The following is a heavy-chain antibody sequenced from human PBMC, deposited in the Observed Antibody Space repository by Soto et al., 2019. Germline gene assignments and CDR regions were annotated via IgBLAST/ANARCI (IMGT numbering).Heavy chain of an antibody. D-gene: IGHD1-1*01. Sequence: QVQLVQSGAEVKKPGASVKVSCKTSGYTFTTLFLHWMRQAPGQRLEWMGWINPTNGDTLRSQKFRGRVSITRDTSAPTAYMDLTSLTSEDTAVYYCARGASTGCFDSWGQGTLITVSS. CDR3: ARGASTGCFDS. V-gene: IGHV1-3*01. CDR1: GYTFTTLF. CDR2: INPTNGDT. J-gene: IGHJ4*02.